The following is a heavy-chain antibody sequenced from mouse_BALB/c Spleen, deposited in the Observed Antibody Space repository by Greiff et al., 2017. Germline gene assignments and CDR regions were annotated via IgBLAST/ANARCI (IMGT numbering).Heavy chain of an antibody. CDR1: GYSITSDYA. CDR3: ARSGRSAWFAY. CDR2: ISYSGST. V-gene: IGHV3-2*02. Sequence: EVKLMESGPGLVKPSQSLSLTCTVTGYSITSDYAWNWIRQSPGNKLELMGFISYSGSTSYNPSLKSRISITRDTSKNQFFLQLNSVTTEDTATYYCARSGRSAWFAYWGQGTLVTVSA. J-gene: IGHJ3*01. D-gene: IGHD3-1*01.